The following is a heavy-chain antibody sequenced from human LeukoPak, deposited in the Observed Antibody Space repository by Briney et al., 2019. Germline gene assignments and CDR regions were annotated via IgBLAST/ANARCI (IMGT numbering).Heavy chain of an antibody. CDR3: ARAGYSSTWYSRYFDL. D-gene: IGHD6-13*01. V-gene: IGHV3-23*01. Sequence: PGGSLRLSCASSEFTFRSYGLSWVRQAPGKGLEWVSGISGSDGNTYYADSVKGRFTISRDISKHTLYLQMNSLRAGDTAVYYCARAGYSSTWYSRYFDLWGRGTLVTVSS. CDR2: ISGSDGNT. CDR1: EFTFRSYG. J-gene: IGHJ2*01.